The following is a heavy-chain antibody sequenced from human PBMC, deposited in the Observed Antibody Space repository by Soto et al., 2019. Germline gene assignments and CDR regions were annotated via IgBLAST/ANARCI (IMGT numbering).Heavy chain of an antibody. CDR1: GFNLTNYT. Sequence: PGGSLRLSCAASGFNLTNYTMNWVRQTPGKGLEWVSSISSSSGNIYNADSLKGRFTISRDNSKNSLYLQMNSLRAEDTAVYYCAKGSSPVYSSSPEYFQHWGQGTLVTVSS. CDR2: ISSSSGNI. V-gene: IGHV3-21*04. CDR3: AKGSSPVYSSSPEYFQH. D-gene: IGHD6-6*01. J-gene: IGHJ1*01.